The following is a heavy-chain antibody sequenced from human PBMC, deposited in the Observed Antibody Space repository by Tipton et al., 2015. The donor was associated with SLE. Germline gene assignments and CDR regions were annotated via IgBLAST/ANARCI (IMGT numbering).Heavy chain of an antibody. V-gene: IGHV3-30*04. CDR2: MSFDGSKV. CDR1: GFTFSSYA. D-gene: IGHD2-21*02. J-gene: IGHJ4*02. Sequence: SLRLSCAASGFTFSSYAMHWVRQAPGKGLEWVAVMSFDGSKVFYADSVKGRSTVSRDDSQNTLFLHLHSLRRDDTAVYYCARDQNGFGDGPYYWGRGTLVTVSS. CDR3: ARDQNGFGDGPYY.